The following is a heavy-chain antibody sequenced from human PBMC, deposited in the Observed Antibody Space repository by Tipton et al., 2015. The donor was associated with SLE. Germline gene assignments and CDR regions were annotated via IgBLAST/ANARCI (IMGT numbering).Heavy chain of an antibody. CDR2: IKQDGSEK. D-gene: IGHD6-13*01. CDR3: ARGSHQHLV. V-gene: IGHV3-7*01. J-gene: IGHJ4*02. CDR1: GFTFSTYW. Sequence: GSLRLSCEASGFTFSTYWMSWVRQAPGKGLEWVANIKQDGSEKYYVDSVKGRFTISRDNAENSLYLQMNSLRAEDTAVYCCARGSHQHLVWGQGTLVTVSS.